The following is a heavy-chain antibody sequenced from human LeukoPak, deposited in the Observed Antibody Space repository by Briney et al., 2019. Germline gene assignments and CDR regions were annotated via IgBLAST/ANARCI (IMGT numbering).Heavy chain of an antibody. CDR2: ISSSGSAI. D-gene: IGHD3-22*01. J-gene: IGHJ4*02. CDR3: AREKLSFFDSSGYFDH. CDR1: GFTFSSYE. V-gene: IGHV3-48*03. Sequence: GGSLRLSCAASGFTFSSYEMNWVRQAPGKGLEWVSFISSSGSAIHYADSVRGRFTISRDNAKNSLFLQMSRLRAEDTAVYYCAREKLSFFDSSGYFDHWGQGTLVTVST.